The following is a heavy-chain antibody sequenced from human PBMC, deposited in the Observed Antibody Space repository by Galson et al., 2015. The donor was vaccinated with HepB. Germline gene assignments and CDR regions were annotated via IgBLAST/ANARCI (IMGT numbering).Heavy chain of an antibody. Sequence: SLRLSCAASGFIFDDYAIHWVRQAPGKGLEWVSLISWDGGSTYYADSVKGRFTISRDNSKNSLYLQMNSLRTEDTALYYCAKEGVCSSTSCYTPADYYYYYGMDVWGQGTTVTVSS. CDR1: GFIFDDYA. CDR3: AKEGVCSSTSCYTPADYYYYYGMDV. J-gene: IGHJ6*02. D-gene: IGHD2-2*02. V-gene: IGHV3-43*01. CDR2: ISWDGGST.